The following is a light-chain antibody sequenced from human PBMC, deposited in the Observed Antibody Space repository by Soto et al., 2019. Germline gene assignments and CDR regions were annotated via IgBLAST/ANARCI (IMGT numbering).Light chain of an antibody. V-gene: IGLV7-43*01. CDR3: LLYCGDAHLV. J-gene: IGLJ3*02. Sequence: QAVVTQEPSLTVSPGGRVTLTCAASTGAVTSGNYPSWFQQKPGQTPRTLIYTTNSRHSWTPARFSGSLLGGKAALTLTGAQPEDEAEYYCLLYCGDAHLVFGGGTQLTVL. CDR2: TTN. CDR1: TGAVTSGNY.